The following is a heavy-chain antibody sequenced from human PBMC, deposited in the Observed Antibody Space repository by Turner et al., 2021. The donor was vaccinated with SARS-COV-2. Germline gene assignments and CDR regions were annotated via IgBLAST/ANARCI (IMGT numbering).Heavy chain of an antibody. J-gene: IGHJ5*02. CDR2: ISSNGGNT. CDR3: ATDLKGGRGP. D-gene: IGHD1-26*01. V-gene: IGHV3-64*05. Sequence: EVQLVESGGGLVQPGGSLRLSCSASGFTFSTYAMHWVRQAPGKGLEYVSGISSNGGNTYYGDSAKGRFTISRDNSKNTLYVQMSSLRAEDTAVYYCATDLKGGRGPWGQGTLVTVSS. CDR1: GFTFSTYA.